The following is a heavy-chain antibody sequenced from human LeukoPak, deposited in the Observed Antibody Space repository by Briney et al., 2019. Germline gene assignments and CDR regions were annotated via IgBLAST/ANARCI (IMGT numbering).Heavy chain of an antibody. V-gene: IGHV3-74*01. CDR2: INSDGSST. Sequence: GGSLRLSCAASGFTVSSNYMSWVRQAPGKGLVWVSRINSDGSSTSYADSVKGRFTISRDNAKNTLYLQMNSPRAEDTAVYYCAKDPGGSSGNWFDPWGQGTLVTVSS. J-gene: IGHJ5*02. CDR3: AKDPGGSSGNWFDP. CDR1: GFTVSSNY. D-gene: IGHD3-10*01.